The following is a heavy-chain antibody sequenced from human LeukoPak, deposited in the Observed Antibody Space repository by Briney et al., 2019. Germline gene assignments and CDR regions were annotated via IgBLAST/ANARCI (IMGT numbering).Heavy chain of an antibody. J-gene: IGHJ4*02. CDR1: GFTFDDYA. CDR3: AKDQGGLRVFDY. V-gene: IGHV3-9*01. Sequence: GRSLRLSCAASGFTFDDYAMHWVRQAPGKGLEWVSGISWNSGSIGYADFVKGRFTISRDNAKNSLYLQMNSLRAEDTALYYCAKDQGGLRVFDYWGQGTLVTVSS. D-gene: IGHD5-12*01. CDR2: ISWNSGSI.